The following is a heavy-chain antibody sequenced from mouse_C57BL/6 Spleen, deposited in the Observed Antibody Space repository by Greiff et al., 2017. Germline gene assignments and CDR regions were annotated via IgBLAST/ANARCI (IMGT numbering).Heavy chain of an antibody. D-gene: IGHD4-1*01. Sequence: EVMLVESGGGLVKPGGSLKLSCAASGFTFSSYTMSWVRQTPEKRLEWVATISGGGGNTYYPDSVKGRFTISRDNAKNTLYLQMSSLRSEDTALYYCARHGKDLYAMDYWGQGTSVTVSS. V-gene: IGHV5-9*01. CDR1: GFTFSSYT. CDR2: ISGGGGNT. J-gene: IGHJ4*01. CDR3: ARHGKDLYAMDY.